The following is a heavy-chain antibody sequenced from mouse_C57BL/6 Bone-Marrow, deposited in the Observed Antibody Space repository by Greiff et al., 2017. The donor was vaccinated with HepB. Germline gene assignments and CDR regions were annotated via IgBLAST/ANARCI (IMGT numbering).Heavy chain of an antibody. CDR1: GYSITSGYY. D-gene: IGHD1-1*01. V-gene: IGHV3-6*01. CDR2: ISYDGSN. Sequence: ESGPGLVKPSQSLSLTCSVTGYSITSGYYWNWIRQFPGNKLEWMGYISYDGSNNYNPSLKNRISITRDTSKNQFCQKLNSVTTEDTATYDCARGDLLLRDMDYWGQGTSVTVSS. J-gene: IGHJ4*01. CDR3: ARGDLLLRDMDY.